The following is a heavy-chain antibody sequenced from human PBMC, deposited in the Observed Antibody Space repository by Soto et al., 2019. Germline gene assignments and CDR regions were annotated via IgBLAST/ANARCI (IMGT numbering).Heavy chain of an antibody. V-gene: IGHV4-59*01. Sequence: PSETLSLTCTVSGGSISSYYWSWIRQPPGKGLEWIGYIYYSGSTNYNPSLKSRVTISVDTSKNQFSLKLSSVTAADPAVYYCGREFGVGGGGVYYYYGMDVWGQGTTVTVSS. J-gene: IGHJ6*02. D-gene: IGHD3-3*01. CDR3: GREFGVGGGGVYYYYGMDV. CDR2: IYYSGST. CDR1: GGSISSYY.